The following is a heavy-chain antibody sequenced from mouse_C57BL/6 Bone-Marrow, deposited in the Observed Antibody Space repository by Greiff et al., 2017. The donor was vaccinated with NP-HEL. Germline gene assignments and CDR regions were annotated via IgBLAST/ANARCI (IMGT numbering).Heavy chain of an antibody. J-gene: IGHJ3*01. Sequence: VKLQQSGAELVKPGASVKLSCKASGYTFTSYWMQWVKQRPGQGLEWIGEIDPSDSYTNYNQKFKGKATLTVDTSSSPAYMHLSSLTSEDSAVYYCARELPWLAYWGQGTLVTVSA. V-gene: IGHV1-50*01. CDR2: IDPSDSYT. CDR1: GYTFTSYW. CDR3: ARELPWLAY. D-gene: IGHD4-1*01.